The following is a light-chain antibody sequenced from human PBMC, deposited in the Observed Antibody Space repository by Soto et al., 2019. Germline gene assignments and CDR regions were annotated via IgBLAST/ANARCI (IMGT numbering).Light chain of an antibody. CDR3: QQYGSSPPKT. CDR2: DAS. J-gene: IGKJ1*01. V-gene: IGKV3-20*01. Sequence: ELVFTQSPGTLSLAPGARCPLSCRAAQSVSSSYLAWYQQKPGQAPRLLIYDASTRATGIPDRFSGSGSGTEFTLTISRLEPEDLAVYYCQQYGSSPPKTFGQGTKVDIK. CDR1: QSVSSSY.